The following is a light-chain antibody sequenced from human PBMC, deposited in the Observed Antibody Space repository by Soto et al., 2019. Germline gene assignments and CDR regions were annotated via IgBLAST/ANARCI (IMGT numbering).Light chain of an antibody. Sequence: EIVLTQSPGTLSLSPGERATFSCRASQSVTGTYLAWYQQKPGQTPRLLIYGASSRATGIPDRFSGSGSGTDFTLTIIRLEPEDFAVYYCQQYGNSPLTFGGGTKVDIK. J-gene: IGKJ4*01. CDR3: QQYGNSPLT. V-gene: IGKV3-20*01. CDR2: GAS. CDR1: QSVTGTY.